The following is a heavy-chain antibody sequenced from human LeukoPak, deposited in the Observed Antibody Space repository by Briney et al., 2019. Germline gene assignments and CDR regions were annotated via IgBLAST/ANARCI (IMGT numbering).Heavy chain of an antibody. CDR1: GFTFSSCA. D-gene: IGHD3-3*01. Sequence: PGGSLRLSCAASGFTFSSCAMSRVRQAPGKGLEWVANIKQDGSEKYYVDSVKGRFTISRDNAKNSLYLQMNSLRAEDTAVYYCARNGPGITIFGVVYYYYYMDVWGKGTTVTVSS. CDR2: IKQDGSEK. CDR3: ARNGPGITIFGVVYYYYYMDV. V-gene: IGHV3-7*01. J-gene: IGHJ6*03.